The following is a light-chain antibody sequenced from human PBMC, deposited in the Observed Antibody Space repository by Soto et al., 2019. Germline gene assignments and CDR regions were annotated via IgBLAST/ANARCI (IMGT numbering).Light chain of an antibody. J-gene: IGKJ1*01. CDR3: QHYNSYSEA. Sequence: DIQMTQSPSTLSASVGDRITSTCRASQSISSRLAWYQQKPGKAPKLLIYKASTLKSGVPSRFSGSGSGTEFTLTISSLQPDDFATYYCQHYNSYSEAFGQGTKVDIK. CDR1: QSISSR. V-gene: IGKV1-5*03. CDR2: KAS.